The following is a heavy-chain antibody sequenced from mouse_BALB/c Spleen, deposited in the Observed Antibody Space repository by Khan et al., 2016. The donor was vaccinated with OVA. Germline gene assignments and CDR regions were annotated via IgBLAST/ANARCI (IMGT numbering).Heavy chain of an antibody. Sequence: QIQLVQSGPELKKPGETVKISCKASGYTFTNYGMNWVKQAPGKGLKWMGWINTYTGDPTYADDFKGRVAFSLETSASTAYLQINNLKNEDSVTYLGASGGYWYFDVWGAGTTVTVSS. CDR2: INTYTGDP. J-gene: IGHJ1*01. CDR1: GYTFTNYG. D-gene: IGHD1-1*02. CDR3: ASGGYWYFDV. V-gene: IGHV9-3-1*01.